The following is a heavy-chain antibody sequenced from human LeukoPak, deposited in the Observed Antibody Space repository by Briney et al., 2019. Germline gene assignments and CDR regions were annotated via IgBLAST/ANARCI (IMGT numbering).Heavy chain of an antibody. Sequence: GESLRISCKGSGYSFTSYWIGWVRQMPGKGLEWMGIIYPGDSDTRYSPSFQGQVTISADKSISTAYLQWSSLKASDTAMYYCARLLGYYGSGSYYQSDYWGQGTLVTVSS. CDR2: IYPGDSDT. CDR3: ARLLGYYGSGSYYQSDY. CDR1: GYSFTSYW. V-gene: IGHV5-51*01. D-gene: IGHD3-10*01. J-gene: IGHJ4*02.